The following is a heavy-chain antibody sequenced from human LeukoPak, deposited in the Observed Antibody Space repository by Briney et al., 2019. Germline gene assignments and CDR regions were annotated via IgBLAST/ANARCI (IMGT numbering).Heavy chain of an antibody. D-gene: IGHD5-18*01. CDR1: GYTFTSYG. CDR2: IIPIFGTA. J-gene: IGHJ5*02. Sequence: SVKVSCKASGYTFTSYGISWVRQAPGQGLEWMGGIIPIFGTANYAQKFQGRVTITTDESTSTAYMELSSLRSEDTAVYYCARDRGYSYGSLGWFDPWGQGTLVTASS. CDR3: ARDRGYSYGSLGWFDP. V-gene: IGHV1-69*05.